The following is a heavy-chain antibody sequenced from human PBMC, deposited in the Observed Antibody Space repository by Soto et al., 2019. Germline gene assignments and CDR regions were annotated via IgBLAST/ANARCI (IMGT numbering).Heavy chain of an antibody. CDR2: ISAYNGNT. CDR3: ARAGSRAGLGYFDS. V-gene: IGHV1-18*01. D-gene: IGHD6-19*01. J-gene: IGHJ4*02. Sequence: ASVKVSCKASGYTFTSYGISWVRQAPGQGLEWMGWISAYNGNTNYAQKLQGRVTMTIDTSTSTAYMELRSLRSDDTAVYYCARAGSRAGLGYFDSWGQGTLVTVSS. CDR1: GYTFTSYG.